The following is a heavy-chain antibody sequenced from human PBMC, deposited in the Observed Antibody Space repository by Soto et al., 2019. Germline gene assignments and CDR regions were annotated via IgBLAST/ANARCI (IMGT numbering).Heavy chain of an antibody. CDR3: ARSYSGTFYGYDT. V-gene: IGHV4-59*01. Sequence: SDTLSLTCTVSGGSSSSYHWSWIRQSPGKGLEWIGYVFYTGSTKYNPALKRRVTISVDTSKNQFSLKLSSVSAADTGLYYCARSYSGTFYGYDTWGQGIQVTVSS. CDR1: GGSSSSYH. J-gene: IGHJ5*02. CDR2: VFYTGST. D-gene: IGHD1-26*01.